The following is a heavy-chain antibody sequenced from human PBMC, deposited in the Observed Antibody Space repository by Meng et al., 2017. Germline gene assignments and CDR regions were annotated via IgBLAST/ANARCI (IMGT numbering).Heavy chain of an antibody. CDR1: GGSISSGNYY. CDR3: ARDSGVGGSYNWFDP. Sequence: QVQLQESGPGLVKPSQTLSLTCLDPGGSISSGNYYWSWIRQPPGKGLEWIGYIYHSGSTYYNPSLKSRVTISVDTSKNQFSLKLNYVTAADTAVYYCARDSGVGGSYNWFDPWGQGTLVTVSS. J-gene: IGHJ5*02. D-gene: IGHD1-26*01. V-gene: IGHV4-30-4*01. CDR2: IYHSGST.